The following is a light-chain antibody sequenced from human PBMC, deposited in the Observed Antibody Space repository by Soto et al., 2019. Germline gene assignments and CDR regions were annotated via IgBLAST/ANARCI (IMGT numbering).Light chain of an antibody. J-gene: IGKJ5*01. CDR1: QSVGSS. Sequence: EIVMTQSPATLSVSPGERVTLSCRASQSVGSSLTWYQQKPGQPPRLLIYAASTRATGIPARFSGSGSGTAFTLTISSLQSEDFAIYYCQQYDNWLPITFGQGTRLEIK. CDR3: QQYDNWLPIT. CDR2: AAS. V-gene: IGKV3D-15*01.